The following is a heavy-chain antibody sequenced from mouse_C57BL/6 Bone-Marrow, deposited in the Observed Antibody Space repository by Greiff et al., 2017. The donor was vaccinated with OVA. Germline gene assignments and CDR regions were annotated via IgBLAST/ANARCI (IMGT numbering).Heavy chain of an antibody. J-gene: IGHJ3*01. CDR2: IRLKSDNYAT. Sequence: EVKVEESGGGLVQPGGSMKLSCVASGFTFSNYWMNWVRQSPEKGLEWVAQIRLKSDNYATHYAESVKGRFTISRDDSKSSVYLQMNNLRAEDTGIYYCQTAQAPAWFAYWGQGTLVTVSA. CDR3: QTAQAPAWFAY. D-gene: IGHD3-2*02. V-gene: IGHV6-3*01. CDR1: GFTFSNYW.